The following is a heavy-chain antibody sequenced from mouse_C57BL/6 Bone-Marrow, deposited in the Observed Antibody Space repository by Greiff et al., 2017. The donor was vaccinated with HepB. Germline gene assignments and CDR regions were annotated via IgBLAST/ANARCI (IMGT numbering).Heavy chain of an antibody. CDR3: AHYDVLPSAY. V-gene: IGHV8-8*01. CDR1: GFSLSTFGMG. Sequence: QVTLKESGPGILQPSQTLSLTCSFSGFSLSTFGMGVGWIRQPSGKGLEWLAHIWWDDDKYYNPALKSRLTISKDTSKNQVFLKLANVDTADTATYYCAHYDVLPSAYWGQGTLVTVSA. D-gene: IGHD2-4*01. J-gene: IGHJ3*01. CDR2: IWWDDDK.